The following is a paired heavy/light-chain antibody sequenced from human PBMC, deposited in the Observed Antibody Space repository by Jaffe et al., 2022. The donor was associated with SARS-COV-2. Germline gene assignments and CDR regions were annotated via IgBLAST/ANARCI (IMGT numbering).Heavy chain of an antibody. CDR2: VYPMGGT. J-gene: IGHJ3*02. V-gene: IGHV4-61*02. D-gene: IGHD3-16*01. CDR1: GGSIGAVGYY. Sequence: QVQLQESGPGLVQPSQTLSLTCSVSGGSIGAVGYYWSWIRQSAGKGLEYIGRVYPMGGTDYNPSLWSRVAMSIDTFKNRFSLDLRSVTAADSAIYYCARLKVPSAHGVFDIWGQGTVVTVSS. CDR3: ARLKVPSAHGVFDI.
Light chain of an antibody. Sequence: DIQMTQSPSSLSATVGDRVTITCQASQDISNSLTWYQFKPGKAPKLLIYGASTLEAGVPSRFSGSGSGTDFSFTISSLQPEDFATYYCQHYDNLPYTFGQGTKLEIK. CDR3: QHYDNLPYT. CDR2: GAS. CDR1: QDISNS. J-gene: IGKJ2*01. V-gene: IGKV1-33*01.